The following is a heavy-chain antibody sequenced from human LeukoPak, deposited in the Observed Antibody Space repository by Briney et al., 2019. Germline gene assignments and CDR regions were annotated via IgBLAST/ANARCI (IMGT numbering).Heavy chain of an antibody. CDR2: INWNGGST. CDR1: GFTFDDYG. CDR3: ARFAGSSSWYRYYYYYYMDV. D-gene: IGHD6-13*01. Sequence: PGGSLRLSCAASGFTFDDYGMSWVRQAPGKGLEWVSGINWNGGSTGYADSVKGRFTISRDNAKNSLYLQMNSLRAEDTAVYYCARFAGSSSWYRYYYYYYMDVWGKGTTVTISS. J-gene: IGHJ6*03. V-gene: IGHV3-20*04.